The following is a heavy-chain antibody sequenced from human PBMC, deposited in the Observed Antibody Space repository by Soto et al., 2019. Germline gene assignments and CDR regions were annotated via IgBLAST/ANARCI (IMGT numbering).Heavy chain of an antibody. CDR2: IYYSGST. V-gene: IGHV4-39*07. J-gene: IGHJ4*02. CDR3: ARGVTMVRGVIHTPYFDY. Sequence: SETQSLTCPVSGCTIRSSSYYWGWIRQPPGKGLEWIGSIYYSGSTYYNPSLNSRVTISVDTSKNQFSLKLSSVTAADTAVYYCARGVTMVRGVIHTPYFDYWGQGTLVTVSS. CDR1: GCTIRSSSYY. D-gene: IGHD3-10*01.